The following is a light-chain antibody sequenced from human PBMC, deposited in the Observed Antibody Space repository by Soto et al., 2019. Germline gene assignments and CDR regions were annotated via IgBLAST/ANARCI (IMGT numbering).Light chain of an antibody. J-gene: IGLJ1*01. CDR1: SSDVGGYNY. CDR3: SSYAGSLYV. V-gene: IGLV2-8*01. Sequence: QSVLTQPPSTSGSPGQSVTISYTRTSSDVGGYNYVSWYQQHPCKTPKLMIYEVSTRPSGVPDRFSGSKSGNAASLTVSGLQAEDEADYYCSSYAGSLYVFGTGTKVTVL. CDR2: EVS.